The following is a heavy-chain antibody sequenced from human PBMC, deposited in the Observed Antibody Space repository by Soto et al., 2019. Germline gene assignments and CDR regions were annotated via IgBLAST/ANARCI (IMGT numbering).Heavy chain of an antibody. CDR1: GFTFSDYY. CDR2: ISSSGSTI. J-gene: IGHJ1*01. CDR3: ARGRRTTVTTVYFQH. Sequence: GGSLRLSCAASGFTFSDYYMSWIRQAPGKGLEWVSYISSSGSTIYYADSVKGRFTISRDNAKNSLYLQMNSLRAEDTAVYYCARGRRTTVTTVYFQHWGQGTLVTVSS. V-gene: IGHV3-11*01. D-gene: IGHD4-17*01.